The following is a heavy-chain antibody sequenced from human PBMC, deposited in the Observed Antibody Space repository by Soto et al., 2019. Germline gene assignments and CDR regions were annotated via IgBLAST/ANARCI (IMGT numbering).Heavy chain of an antibody. J-gene: IGHJ4*02. V-gene: IGHV4-59*01. CDR1: GGSISSYY. Sequence: SETLSLTCTVSGGSISSYYWSWIRQPPGKGLEWIGYIYYSGSTNYNPSLKSRVTISVDTSKNQFSLKLSSVTAADTAVYYCARASRGELRYYFDYWGQGTLVTVSS. CDR2: IYYSGST. D-gene: IGHD3-10*01. CDR3: ARASRGELRYYFDY.